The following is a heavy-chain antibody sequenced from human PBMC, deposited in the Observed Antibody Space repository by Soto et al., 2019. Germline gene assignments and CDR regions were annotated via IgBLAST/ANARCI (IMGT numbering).Heavy chain of an antibody. CDR2: IDPSGGKT. D-gene: IGHD3-10*01. CDR1: GYTFTRDQ. V-gene: IGHV1-46*01. J-gene: IGHJ5*02. CDR3: GRVMRSLLSITALDT. Sequence: ASVKVSCKASGYTFTRDQIHWVRQAPGQGLEWMGMIDPSGGKTNYAQKFQGRVTLTRDTSTSTVYMALSSLRSEDTAIYFCGRVMRSLLSITALDTWGQGTLVTVSS.